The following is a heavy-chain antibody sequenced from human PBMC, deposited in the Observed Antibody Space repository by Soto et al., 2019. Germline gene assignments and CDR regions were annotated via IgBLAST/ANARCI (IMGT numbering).Heavy chain of an antibody. V-gene: IGHV1-69*06. CDR1: GGTFSSYA. D-gene: IGHD2-8*01. Sequence: QVQLVQSGAEVKKPGSSVKVSCKASGGTFSSYAISWVRQAPGQGLEWMGGIIPIFGTANYAQKFQGRVTITADKSTSRAYMELSSVRSEDAAVYYLARVDGTNGVSYRGGGYFDYWGQGTLVTVSS. J-gene: IGHJ4*02. CDR2: IIPIFGTA. CDR3: ARVDGTNGVSYRGGGYFDY.